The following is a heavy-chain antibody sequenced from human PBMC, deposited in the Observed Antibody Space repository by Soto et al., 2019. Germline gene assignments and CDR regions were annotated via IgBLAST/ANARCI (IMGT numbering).Heavy chain of an antibody. CDR3: ARVLRFSIRGMGVDP. V-gene: IGHV4-31*03. CDR2: IYYSGST. D-gene: IGHD3-3*01. J-gene: IGHJ5*02. CDR1: GGSISSGGYY. Sequence: SETLSLTCTVSGGSISSGGYYWSWIRQHPGKGLEWIGYIYYSGSTYYNPSLKSRVTISVDTSKNQFSLKLSSVTAADTAVYYCARVLRFSIRGMGVDPWGQGTLVTVSS.